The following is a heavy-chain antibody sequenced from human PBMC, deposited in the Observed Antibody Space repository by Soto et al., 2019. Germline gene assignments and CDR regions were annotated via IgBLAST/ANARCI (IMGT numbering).Heavy chain of an antibody. J-gene: IGHJ6*02. D-gene: IGHD3-10*01. CDR2: ISSSGSTI. Sequence: GGSLRLSCAASGFTFSSYEMNWVLQAPGKGLEWVSYISSSGSTIYYADSVKGRFTISRDNAKNSLYLQMNSLRAEDTAVYYCARGAWGSGSYYYYGMDVWGQGTTVTVSS. CDR3: ARGAWGSGSYYYYGMDV. V-gene: IGHV3-48*03. CDR1: GFTFSSYE.